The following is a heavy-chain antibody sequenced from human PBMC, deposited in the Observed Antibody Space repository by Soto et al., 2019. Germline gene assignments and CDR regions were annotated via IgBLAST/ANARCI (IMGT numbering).Heavy chain of an antibody. CDR2: IIPIFGTA. CDR3: ARVWSIVVVPAPRGSWFDP. V-gene: IGHV1-69*13. D-gene: IGHD2-2*01. Sequence: SVKVSCKASGGTFSSYAISWVRQAPGQGLEWMGGIIPIFGTANYAQKFQGRVTITADESTSTAYMELSSLRSEDTAVYYCARVWSIVVVPAPRGSWFDPWGQGTLVTVSS. J-gene: IGHJ5*02. CDR1: GGTFSSYA.